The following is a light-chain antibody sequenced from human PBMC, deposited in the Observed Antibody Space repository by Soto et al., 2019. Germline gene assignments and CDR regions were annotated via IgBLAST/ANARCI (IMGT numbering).Light chain of an antibody. V-gene: IGLV2-14*01. Sequence: SALTQPASVSGSPGQSIAISCTGTSSDVGGYNYVSWYQHHPGKAPKLMIFEVSNRPSGVSNRFSGSKSDNTASLTISGLQAEDEADYYCSSYTSSSTWVFGGGTKLTVL. CDR1: SSDVGGYNY. CDR3: SSYTSSSTWV. J-gene: IGLJ3*02. CDR2: EVS.